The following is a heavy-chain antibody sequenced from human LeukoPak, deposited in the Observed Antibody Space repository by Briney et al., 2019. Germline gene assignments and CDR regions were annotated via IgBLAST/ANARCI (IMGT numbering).Heavy chain of an antibody. CDR3: AKAPATGEGYYFYYMDV. D-gene: IGHD7-27*01. Sequence: GGSLRLSCAASGFASGFTFSDYAVSWVRQAPGKGPEWVASVNGRGATTYYADSVRGRFTISRDNSKNSLYLQMISLGADDTAVYFCAKAPATGEGYYFYYMDVWGKGTTVTVSS. CDR1: GFTFSDYA. V-gene: IGHV3-23*01. J-gene: IGHJ6*03. CDR2: VNGRGATT.